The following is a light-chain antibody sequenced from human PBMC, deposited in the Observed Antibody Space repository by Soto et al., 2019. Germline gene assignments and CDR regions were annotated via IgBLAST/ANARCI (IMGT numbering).Light chain of an antibody. V-gene: IGKV1-5*03. Sequence: DIQMTQSPSTLSGSVGDRVTITCRASQTTSSWLAWYQQKPGKAPKLLIYKASTLKSGVPARFSGSGSGTEFTLTISSLQSEDSAVYYCQRYNNWPPWTFGQGTKVDIK. CDR2: KAS. J-gene: IGKJ1*01. CDR1: QTTSSW. CDR3: QRYNNWPPWT.